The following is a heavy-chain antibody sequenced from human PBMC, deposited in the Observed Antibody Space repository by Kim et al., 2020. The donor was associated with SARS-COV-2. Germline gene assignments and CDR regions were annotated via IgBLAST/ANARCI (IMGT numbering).Heavy chain of an antibody. V-gene: IGHV3-53*01. CDR3: ARETVDTAMGY. J-gene: IGHJ4*02. CDR2: T. D-gene: IGHD5-18*01. Sequence: TYYADSVKGRFTISRDNSKNTLYLQMNSLRAEDTAVYYCARETVDTAMGYWGQGTLVTVSS.